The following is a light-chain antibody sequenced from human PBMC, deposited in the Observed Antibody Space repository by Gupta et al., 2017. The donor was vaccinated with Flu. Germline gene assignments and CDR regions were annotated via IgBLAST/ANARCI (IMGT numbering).Light chain of an antibody. V-gene: IGKV1-39*01. CDR2: DAS. J-gene: IGKJ4*01. Sequence: DIQMTQSPSSLSASVGDRVTITCRASQTISRDLNWYHQKPGKAPKLLIYDASTLESGVPSRFSGSGSGTDFTLTISSLQREDFATYYCQQTYSTPLTFGGGTKVEIK. CDR1: QTISRD. CDR3: QQTYSTPLT.